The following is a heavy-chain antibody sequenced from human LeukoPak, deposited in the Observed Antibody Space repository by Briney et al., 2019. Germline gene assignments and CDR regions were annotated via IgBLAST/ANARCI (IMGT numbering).Heavy chain of an antibody. CDR2: ISTDGSRT. J-gene: IGHJ4*02. D-gene: IGHD1-26*01. V-gene: IGHV3-74*01. CDR1: GFTFSSYW. CDR3: TRAPRGGTADY. Sequence: GGSLRLSCAASGFTFSSYWMHWVRQAPGKGLVWVSRISTDGSRTDYADSVKGRFTISRDNTKNTLYLQMNSLRAEDTAVYYCTRAPRGGTADYWGQGTLITVSS.